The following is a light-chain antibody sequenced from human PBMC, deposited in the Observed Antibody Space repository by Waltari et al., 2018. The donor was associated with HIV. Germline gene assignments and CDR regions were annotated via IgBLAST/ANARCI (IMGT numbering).Light chain of an antibody. CDR1: QRVSSSY. CDR2: GAS. J-gene: IGKJ1*01. CDR3: QQYGSSRET. V-gene: IGKV3-20*01. Sequence: EIVLPQSPGTLSLSPGERATLPCRASQRVSSSYLAWYQQKPGQAPRLLIYGASNRATGIPDRFSGSGSGTDFTLTISRLEPEDFAVYYCQQYGSSRETFGQGTKVEIK.